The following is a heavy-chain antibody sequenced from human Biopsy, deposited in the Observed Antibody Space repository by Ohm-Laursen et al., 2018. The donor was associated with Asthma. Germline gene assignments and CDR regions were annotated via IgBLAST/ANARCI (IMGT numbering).Heavy chain of an antibody. D-gene: IGHD5-18*01. J-gene: IGHJ3*02. CDR3: AKGMDTFDI. V-gene: IGHV3-11*01. CDR1: GFSFSDYY. CDR2: ISSSGSTK. Sequence: SLRLSCAASGFSFSDYYMTWMRQAPGKGLEWVSSISSSGSTKYPAESVQGRFTISRDNTQKSLFLQMNSLRAEDTAVYYCAKGMDTFDIWGQGTLVTVSS.